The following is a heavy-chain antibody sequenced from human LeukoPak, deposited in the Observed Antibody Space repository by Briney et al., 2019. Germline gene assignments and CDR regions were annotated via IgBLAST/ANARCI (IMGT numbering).Heavy chain of an antibody. CDR2: ISYDGGNT. J-gene: IGHJ4*02. CDR3: ARGRYSGCYSGYFDY. Sequence: PGGSLRLSCGASGFIFSSYALHWVRQAPGKGLEWVAAISYDGGNTYYADSVKGRFTISRDNSKNTLYLQMESLRAEDTAVYYCARGRYSGCYSGYFDYWGQGTLVTVSS. CDR1: GFIFSSYA. V-gene: IGHV3-30*04. D-gene: IGHD5-12*01.